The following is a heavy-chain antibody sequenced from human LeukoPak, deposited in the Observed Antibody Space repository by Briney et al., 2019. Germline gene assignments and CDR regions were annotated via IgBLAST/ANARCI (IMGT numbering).Heavy chain of an antibody. CDR3: ARLGPAAGTSFDY. CDR2: IYTSEST. D-gene: IGHD6-13*01. Sequence: PSETLSLTCTVSGGSISNYYWSWIRQPAGKGLEWIGRIYTSESTNYNPSLKSRVTISVDTSKNQFSLKLSSVTAADTAVYYCARLGPAAGTSFDYWGQGTLVTVSS. J-gene: IGHJ4*02. CDR1: GGSISNYY. V-gene: IGHV4-4*07.